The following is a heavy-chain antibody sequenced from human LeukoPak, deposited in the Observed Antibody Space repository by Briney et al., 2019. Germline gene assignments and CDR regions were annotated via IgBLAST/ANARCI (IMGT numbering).Heavy chain of an antibody. CDR3: ARALNHYYYYYYMDV. CDR2: IYYSGST. J-gene: IGHJ6*03. Sequence: SETLSLTCTVSGGSISSYYWSWIRQPPGKGLDWIGYIYYSGSTNYNPSLESRVTISVDTSKNQFSLKLSSVTAADTAVYYCARALNHYYYYYYMDVWGKGTTVTVSS. V-gene: IGHV4-59*01. CDR1: GGSISSYY. D-gene: IGHD1-14*01.